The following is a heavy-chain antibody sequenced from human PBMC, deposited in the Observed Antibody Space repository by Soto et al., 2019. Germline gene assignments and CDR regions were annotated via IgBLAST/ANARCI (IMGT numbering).Heavy chain of an antibody. D-gene: IGHD5-12*01. CDR2: ISSSSSYI. CDR3: ARDGSGYDYGGDY. J-gene: IGHJ4*02. CDR1: GFTFSSYS. V-gene: IGHV3-21*01. Sequence: PGGSLRLSCAASGFTFSSYSMNWVRQAPGKGLEWVSSISSSSSYIYYADSVKGRFTISRDNAKNSLYLQMNSLRAEDTAVYYRARDGSGYDYGGDYWRQGPLVTVSS.